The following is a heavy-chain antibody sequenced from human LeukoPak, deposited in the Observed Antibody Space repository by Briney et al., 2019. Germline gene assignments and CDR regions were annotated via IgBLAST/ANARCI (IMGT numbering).Heavy chain of an antibody. CDR3: ASSQGKYYYDSSGYPFDY. CDR2: IIPIFGTA. CDR1: GGTFSSYA. V-gene: IGHV1-69*13. Sequence: SVKVSCKASGGTFSSYAISWVRQATGQGLEWMGGIIPIFGTANYAQKFQGRVTITADESTSTAYMELSSLRSEDTAVYYCASSQGKYYYDSSGYPFDYWGQGTLVTVSS. J-gene: IGHJ4*02. D-gene: IGHD3-22*01.